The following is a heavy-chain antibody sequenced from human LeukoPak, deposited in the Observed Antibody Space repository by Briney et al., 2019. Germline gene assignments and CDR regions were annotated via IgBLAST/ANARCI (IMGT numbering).Heavy chain of an antibody. Sequence: ASVKVSCKASGYTFTCYYMHWVRQAPGQGLEWMGIINPSGGSTSYAQKFQGRVTMARDTSTSTVYMELSSLRSEDTAVYYCAREFKGPGIAPLTAVGLSYWGQGTLVTVSS. D-gene: IGHD6-13*01. J-gene: IGHJ4*02. CDR1: GYTFTCYY. CDR2: INPSGGST. V-gene: IGHV1-46*01. CDR3: AREFKGPGIAPLTAVGLSY.